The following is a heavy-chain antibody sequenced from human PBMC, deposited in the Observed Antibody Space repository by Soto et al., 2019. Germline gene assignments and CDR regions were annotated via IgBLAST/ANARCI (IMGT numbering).Heavy chain of an antibody. CDR2: ISGSGGST. Sequence: EVQLLESGGGLVQPGGSLRLSCAASGFTFNSYVISWVRQVPGKGLEWVSGISGSGGSTYYADSVKGRFTISRDNSKNTLYLPMNSLRADDTALYYCAKNSSATGVFDNWGQGSLVTVSS. J-gene: IGHJ4*02. D-gene: IGHD6-13*01. V-gene: IGHV3-23*01. CDR3: AKNSSATGVFDN. CDR1: GFTFNSYV.